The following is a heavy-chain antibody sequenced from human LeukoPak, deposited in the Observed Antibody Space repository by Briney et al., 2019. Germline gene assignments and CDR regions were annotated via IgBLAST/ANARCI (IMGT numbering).Heavy chain of an antibody. D-gene: IGHD3-10*01. CDR2: IYTSGST. CDR3: ARTMVRGVISV. V-gene: IGHV4-61*02. Sequence: SQTLSLTCTVSGGSISSGSYYWSWIRQPAGKGLEWIGRIYTSGSTNYNPSLKSRVTISVDTSKNQFSLKLSSVTAADTAVYYCARTMVRGVISVWGQGTLVTVSS. CDR1: GGSISSGSYY. J-gene: IGHJ4*02.